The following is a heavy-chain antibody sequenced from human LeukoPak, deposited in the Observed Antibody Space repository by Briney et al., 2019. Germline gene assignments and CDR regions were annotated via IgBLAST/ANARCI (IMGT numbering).Heavy chain of an antibody. V-gene: IGHV4-59*02. J-gene: IGHJ5*02. D-gene: IGHD6-13*01. CDR2: IYSSGST. CDR1: GFTVSSNY. Sequence: GSLRLSCAASGFTVSSNYMSWVRQAPGKGLEWIGYIYSSGSTNYNPSLKSRVTISIDTSKNQFSLKLSSVTAADTAVYYCAREVRLTISSSQIGDWFDPWGQGTLVTVSS. CDR3: AREVRLTISSSQIGDWFDP.